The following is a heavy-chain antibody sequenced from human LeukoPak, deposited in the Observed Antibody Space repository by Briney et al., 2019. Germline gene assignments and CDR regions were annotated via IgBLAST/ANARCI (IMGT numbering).Heavy chain of an antibody. CDR1: SGSISSYY. CDR3: ARAGGIVVVPAAPNEYYYYGMDV. Sequence: SETLSLTCTVSSGSISSYYWSWIRQPPGKGLEWIGYIYYSGSTNYNPSLKSRVTISVDTSKNQFSLKLSSVTAADTAVYYCARAGGIVVVPAAPNEYYYYGMDVWGKGTTVTVSS. D-gene: IGHD2-2*01. J-gene: IGHJ6*04. V-gene: IGHV4-59*01. CDR2: IYYSGST.